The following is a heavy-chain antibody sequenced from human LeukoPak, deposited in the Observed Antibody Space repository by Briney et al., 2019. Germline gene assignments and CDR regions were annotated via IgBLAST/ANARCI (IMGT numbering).Heavy chain of an antibody. J-gene: IGHJ4*02. Sequence: GGSLRLSCTASGFTFSNYGMHWVRQAPGKGLEWVAVISYDGSNEYYAGSVKGRFTISRDNSKNALFLQMNSLRPEDTAVYHCAKVALFSGYYPPFDYWGQGTLVTVSS. CDR1: GFTFSNYG. CDR2: ISYDGSNE. D-gene: IGHD3-22*01. V-gene: IGHV3-30*18. CDR3: AKVALFSGYYPPFDY.